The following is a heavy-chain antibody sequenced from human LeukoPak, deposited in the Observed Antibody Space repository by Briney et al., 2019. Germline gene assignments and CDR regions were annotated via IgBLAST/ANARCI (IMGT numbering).Heavy chain of an antibody. V-gene: IGHV3-23*01. Sequence: GGSLRLSCAASGFTFSSYAMSWVRQAPGKGLEWVSAISGSGGSTYYEDSVKGRFTISRDNSKNTLYLQMNSLRAEDTAVYYCAKGDSSGYYYRPGYYFDYWGQGTLVTVSS. CDR1: GFTFSSYA. D-gene: IGHD3-22*01. CDR2: ISGSGGST. J-gene: IGHJ4*02. CDR3: AKGDSSGYYYRPGYYFDY.